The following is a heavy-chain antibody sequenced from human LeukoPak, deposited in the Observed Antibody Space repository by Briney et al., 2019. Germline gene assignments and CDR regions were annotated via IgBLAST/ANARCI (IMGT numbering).Heavy chain of an antibody. D-gene: IGHD1-26*01. CDR3: ARVQWELLYPDY. CDR2: ISYDESYR. J-gene: IGHJ4*02. V-gene: IGHV3-30-3*01. Sequence: SCKASGYTFTSYYMHWVRQAPGKGLEWVALISYDESYRYYADSVKGRFTISRDNSKNTLYLQMNSLRADDTAVYYCARVQWELLYPDYWGQGTLVTVSS. CDR1: GYTFTSYY.